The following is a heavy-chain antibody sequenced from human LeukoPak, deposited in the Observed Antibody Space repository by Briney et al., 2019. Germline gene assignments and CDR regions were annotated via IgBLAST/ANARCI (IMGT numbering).Heavy chain of an antibody. CDR3: ARDAPPYYYYMDV. Sequence: DPSETLSLTCTVSDGSIGSRYWSWIRQPAGRGLEWIGRVHNRGITNYNPSLQGRVTMSVDTSKSQFSLRLTSVTVADTAVYFCARDAPPYYYYMDVWGKGTPVTVSS. V-gene: IGHV4-4*07. J-gene: IGHJ6*03. CDR2: VHNRGIT. CDR1: DGSIGSRY.